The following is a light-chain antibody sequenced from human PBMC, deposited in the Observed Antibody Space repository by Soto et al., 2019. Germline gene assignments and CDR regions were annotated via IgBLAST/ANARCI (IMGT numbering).Light chain of an antibody. J-gene: IGKJ1*01. CDR2: AAS. Sequence: EILMTQSPATLSGSPGERATLSCRAIQSISDNLAWYQQKPGQAPRLLIYAASTRATGIPARIGGSGSGTEFTLTLSSLQCEDFAVYYCQQYDTLPKPFREGTKVELK. V-gene: IGKV3-15*01. CDR1: QSISDN. CDR3: QQYDTLPKP.